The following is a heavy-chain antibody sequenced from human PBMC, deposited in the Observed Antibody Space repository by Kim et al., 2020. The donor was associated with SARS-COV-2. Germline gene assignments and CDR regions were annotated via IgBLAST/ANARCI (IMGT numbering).Heavy chain of an antibody. Sequence: PSLKRRVTISVDTSKNQFSLKLSSVTAADTAVYYCARGLVGAPGGGGMDVWGQGTTVTVSS. CDR3: ARGLVGAPGGGGMDV. V-gene: IGHV4-34*01. J-gene: IGHJ6*02. D-gene: IGHD1-26*01.